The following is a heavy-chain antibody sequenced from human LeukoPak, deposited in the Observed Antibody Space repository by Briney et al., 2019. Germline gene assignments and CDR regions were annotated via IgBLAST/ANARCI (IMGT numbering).Heavy chain of an antibody. Sequence: SQTLSLTCTVSGGSISSGGYYWSWIRQHPGKGLEWIGYIYYSGSTYYNPSLKSRVTISVDTSKNQFSLKLSSVTAADTAVYYCARDRRYYDSSGQAFWFDPWGQGTLVTVSS. CDR3: ARDRRYYDSSGQAFWFDP. V-gene: IGHV4-31*03. CDR1: GGSISSGGYY. D-gene: IGHD3-22*01. J-gene: IGHJ5*02. CDR2: IYYSGST.